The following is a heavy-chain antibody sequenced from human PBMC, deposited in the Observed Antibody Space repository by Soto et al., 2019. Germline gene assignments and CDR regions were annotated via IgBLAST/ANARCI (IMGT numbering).Heavy chain of an antibody. CDR2: ISAYNGNT. Sequence: QVQLVQSGAEVKKPGASVKVSCKASGYTFTSYGISWVRQAPGQGLEWMGWISAYNGNTNYAQKLQGRVTMTTDTSKSTAYMELRRLRSDDPGVYYCARDQPSRLWSLPYGMDVWGRGTTVTVSS. D-gene: IGHD2-2*01. V-gene: IGHV1-18*04. J-gene: IGHJ6*02. CDR1: GYTFTSYG. CDR3: ARDQPSRLWSLPYGMDV.